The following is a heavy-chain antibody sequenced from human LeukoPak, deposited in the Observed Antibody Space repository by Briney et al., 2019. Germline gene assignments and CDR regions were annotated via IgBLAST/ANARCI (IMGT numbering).Heavy chain of an antibody. D-gene: IGHD3-3*01. V-gene: IGHV3-23*01. CDR3: ASSRPIFGVVRSFDY. J-gene: IGHJ4*02. CDR1: GFTFSSYA. CDR2: ISGSGGST. Sequence: GGSLRLSCAASGFTFSSYAMSWVRQAPGKGLEWVSAISGSGGSTYYADSVKGRFTISRDNSKNTLYLQMNSLRAEDTAVYYCASSRPIFGVVRSFDYWGQGTLVTVSS.